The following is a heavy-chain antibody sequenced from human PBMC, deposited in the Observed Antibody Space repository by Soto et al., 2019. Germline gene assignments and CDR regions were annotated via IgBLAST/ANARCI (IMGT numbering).Heavy chain of an antibody. D-gene: IGHD1-1*01. V-gene: IGHV1-8*01. Sequence: QVQLVQSGAEVKKPGASVKVSCKASGYTFTSYDINWVRQATGQGLEWMGWMNPNSGNTGYAQKFQGRVTMTRNTSLSTAYMELSSLRSEDTAVYYCAGGTPRNWNYHYYGMDVWGQGTTVTVSS. J-gene: IGHJ6*02. CDR1: GYTFTSYD. CDR3: AGGTPRNWNYHYYGMDV. CDR2: MNPNSGNT.